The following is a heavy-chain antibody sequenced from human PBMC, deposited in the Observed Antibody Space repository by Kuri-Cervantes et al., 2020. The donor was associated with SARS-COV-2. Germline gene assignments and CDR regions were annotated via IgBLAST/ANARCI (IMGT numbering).Heavy chain of an antibody. CDR2: IDPIYGST. D-gene: IGHD6-13*01. Sequence: ASVKVSCKASGYTFTSNFMHWVRQATGQGLEWMGVIDPIYGSTTYAQRSQGRVTITMDESTNTVYMELSSLTSEDTAVYYCARGEQQLVQVGWFSDLWGRGTLVTVSS. J-gene: IGHJ2*01. CDR3: ARGEQQLVQVGWFSDL. V-gene: IGHV1-46*01. CDR1: GYTFTSNF.